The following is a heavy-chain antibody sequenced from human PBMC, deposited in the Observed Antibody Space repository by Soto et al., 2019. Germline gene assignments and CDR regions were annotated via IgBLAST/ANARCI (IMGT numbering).Heavy chain of an antibody. Sequence: QVQLEQSGPEVKRPGTSVKVSCKASGGAFGRYSVSWVRQAPGQGLGWIGGVIPVFNTSNYSLKFQGRVAIFADLSTNTVFMELRSLRSEDTALYYCARDDEMTAVTIFEYWGQGTLVTVSS. D-gene: IGHD4-17*01. V-gene: IGHV1-69*01. CDR3: ARDDEMTAVTIFEY. J-gene: IGHJ4*02. CDR2: VIPVFNTS. CDR1: GGAFGRYS.